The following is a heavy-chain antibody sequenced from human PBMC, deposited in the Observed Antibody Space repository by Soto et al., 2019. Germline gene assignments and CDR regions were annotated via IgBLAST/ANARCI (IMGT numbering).Heavy chain of an antibody. V-gene: IGHV3-48*03. J-gene: IGHJ5*02. CDR3: ARQFVYCSSTRCYGRGFDP. CDR1: GFSFSSYE. D-gene: IGHD2-2*01. Sequence: GGSLRLSCAASGFSFSSYEMNWVRQAPGKGLEWVSYISSSGNTIYYTDSVKGRFTISRDNAENSLYLQMNSLRAEDTAVYYCARQFVYCSSTRCYGRGFDPWGQGTLVTVSS. CDR2: ISSSGNTI.